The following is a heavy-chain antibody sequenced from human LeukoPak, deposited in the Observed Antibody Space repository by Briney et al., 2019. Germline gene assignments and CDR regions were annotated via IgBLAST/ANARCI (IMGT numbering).Heavy chain of an antibody. Sequence: SETLSLTCTVSGVSISSYYWSWIRQPPGKGLEWIGYIYYSGSTNYNPSLKSRVTISVDTSKNQFSLKLSSVTAADTAVYYCARAPPQGIRPGRADYYYYYGMDVWGQGTTVTVSS. CDR3: ARAPPQGIRPGRADYYYYYGMDV. D-gene: IGHD1-26*01. J-gene: IGHJ6*02. CDR1: GVSISSYY. CDR2: IYYSGST. V-gene: IGHV4-59*01.